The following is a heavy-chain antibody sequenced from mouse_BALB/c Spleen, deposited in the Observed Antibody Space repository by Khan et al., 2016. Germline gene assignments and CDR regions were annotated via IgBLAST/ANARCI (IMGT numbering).Heavy chain of an antibody. CDR2: IYPGDGDT. CDR1: GYTSANYW. Sequence: QVQLKQSGAELARPGASVRLSCKASGYTSANYWMQWVKQRPGQGLEWIGSIYPGDGDTRYSQKFKDKATLTADKSSSSAYMHLRCVASEDSAVSCCADGLVVYWGQGTLVAVSA. J-gene: IGHJ3*01. CDR3: ADGLVVY. D-gene: IGHD1-1*02. V-gene: IGHV1-87*01.